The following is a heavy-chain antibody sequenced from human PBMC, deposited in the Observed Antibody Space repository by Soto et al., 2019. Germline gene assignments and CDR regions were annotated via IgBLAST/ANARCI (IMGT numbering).Heavy chain of an antibody. CDR1: GFNVMSYW. J-gene: IGHJ3*02. CDR2: IWYDGSNK. CDR3: ARERKLHDAFDI. Sequence: GGSLRLSCAVSGFNVMSYWMSWVRQAPGKGLEWVAVIWYDGSNKYYADSVKGRFTISRDNSKNTLYLQMNSLRAEDTAVYYCARERKLHDAFDIWGQGTMVTVSS. D-gene: IGHD1-26*01. V-gene: IGHV3-33*08.